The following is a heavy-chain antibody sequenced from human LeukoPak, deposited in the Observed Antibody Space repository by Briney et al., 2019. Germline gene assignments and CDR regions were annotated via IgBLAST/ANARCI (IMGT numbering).Heavy chain of an antibody. Sequence: GGSLRLSCAASGFTFSSYAMSWVRQAPGKGLEWVSAISGSGGSTYYADSVKGRFTISRDNSKNTLYLQMNSLRAEDTAVYYCAKDGACMVRGVMAHPGRYYGMDVLGQGTTVTVSS. CDR1: GFTFSSYA. CDR3: AKDGACMVRGVMAHPGRYYGMDV. V-gene: IGHV3-23*01. D-gene: IGHD3-10*01. CDR2: ISGSGGST. J-gene: IGHJ6*01.